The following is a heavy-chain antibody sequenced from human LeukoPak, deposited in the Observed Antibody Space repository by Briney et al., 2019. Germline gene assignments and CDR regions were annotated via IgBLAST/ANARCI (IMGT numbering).Heavy chain of an antibody. D-gene: IGHD3-10*01. CDR3: ARGSRLLWFGTPWGYYMDV. CDR2: IHYSGST. J-gene: IGHJ6*03. V-gene: IGHV4-39*01. Sequence: SETLSLTCTVSGGSISSRSYYWGWIRQPPGRGLEWIGSIHYSGSTYYNPSLKSRVTISVDTSKNQFSLKLSSVTAADTAVYYCARGSRLLWFGTPWGYYMDVWGKGTTVTVSS. CDR1: GGSISSRSYY.